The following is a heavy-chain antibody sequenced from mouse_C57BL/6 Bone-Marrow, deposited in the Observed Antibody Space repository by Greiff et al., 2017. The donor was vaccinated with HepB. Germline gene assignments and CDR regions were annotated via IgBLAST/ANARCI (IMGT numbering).Heavy chain of an antibody. J-gene: IGHJ2*01. Sequence: EVHLVESEGGLVQPGRSMKLSCTASGFTFSDYYMAWVRQVPEKGLEWVANINYDGSSTYYLDSLKSRFIISRDNAKNILYLQMSSLKSEDTATYYCAREDTTVVLDYWGQGTTLTVSS. CDR3: AREDTTVVLDY. D-gene: IGHD1-1*01. CDR2: INYDGSST. V-gene: IGHV5-16*01. CDR1: GFTFSDYY.